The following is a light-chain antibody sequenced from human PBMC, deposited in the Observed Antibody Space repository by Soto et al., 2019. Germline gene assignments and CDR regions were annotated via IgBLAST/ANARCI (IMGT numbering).Light chain of an antibody. Sequence: DIQMTQSPSTLSASVGDRVTITCRASQSIRSWLAWYQQKPGQAPKFLIYDASSLESGVPSRFSGSGSGTEFTLTVSSLQPDDFATYYCQQYDNYPLTLGGGTKVDIK. CDR1: QSIRSW. CDR2: DAS. J-gene: IGKJ4*01. CDR3: QQYDNYPLT. V-gene: IGKV1-5*01.